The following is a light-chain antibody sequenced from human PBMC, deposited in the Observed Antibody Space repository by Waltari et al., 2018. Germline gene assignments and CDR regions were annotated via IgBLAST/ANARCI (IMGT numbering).Light chain of an antibody. CDR2: DAS. Sequence: EIVLTQSPGTLSLSPGERATLSCRASQSVSSYLAWYQQKPGQAPRLLIYDASKRATDIPARFSGSGSGTDFTLTISSLEPEDFAVYYCQQRGDWPRLTFGQGTKVEIK. CDR1: QSVSSY. CDR3: QQRGDWPRLT. V-gene: IGKV3-11*01. J-gene: IGKJ1*01.